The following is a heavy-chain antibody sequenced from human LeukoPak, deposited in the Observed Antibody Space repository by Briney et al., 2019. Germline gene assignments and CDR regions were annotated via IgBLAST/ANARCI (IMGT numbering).Heavy chain of an antibody. V-gene: IGHV3-23*01. CDR3: AKGGDSGYDVPPYYYYMDV. Sequence: GGSLRLSCAASGFTFSSYAMSWVRQAPGKGLEWVSAISGSGGSTYYADYVKGRFTISRDNSKNTLYLQMNSLRAEDTAVYYCAKGGDSGYDVPPYYYYMDVWGKGTTVTVSS. J-gene: IGHJ6*03. CDR1: GFTFSSYA. CDR2: ISGSGGST. D-gene: IGHD5-12*01.